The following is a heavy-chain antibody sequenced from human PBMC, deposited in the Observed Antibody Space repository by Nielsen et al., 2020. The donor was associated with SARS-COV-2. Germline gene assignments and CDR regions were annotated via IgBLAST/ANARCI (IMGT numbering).Heavy chain of an antibody. D-gene: IGHD5-12*01. Sequence: SVKVSCKVSGGNFNSFAISWVRQAPGQGLDWMGRIIPVLEIANYAQTFQGRVTIIADKTTNTASMELSSLTSEDTAVYYCARATVNTGYEIIDFWGQGTLVSVSS. J-gene: IGHJ4*02. V-gene: IGHV1-69*04. CDR2: IIPVLEIA. CDR3: ARATVNTGYEIIDF. CDR1: GGNFNSFA.